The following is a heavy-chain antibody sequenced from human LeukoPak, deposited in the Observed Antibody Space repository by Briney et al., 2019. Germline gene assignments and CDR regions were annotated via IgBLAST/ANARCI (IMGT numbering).Heavy chain of an antibody. CDR1: GFTFSSYA. Sequence: GRSLRLSCAASGFTFSSYAMHWVRQAPGKGLEWVAVISYDGSNKYYADSVKGRFTISRDNSKNTLYLQMNSLRAEDTAVYYCARDGQLVRMAFDIWGQGTMVTVSS. CDR2: ISYDGSNK. J-gene: IGHJ3*02. CDR3: ARDGQLVRMAFDI. D-gene: IGHD6-6*01. V-gene: IGHV3-30*04.